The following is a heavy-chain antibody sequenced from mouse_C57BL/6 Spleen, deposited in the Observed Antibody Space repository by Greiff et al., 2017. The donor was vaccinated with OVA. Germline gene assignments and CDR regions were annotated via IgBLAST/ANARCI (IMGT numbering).Heavy chain of an antibody. Sequence: EVQVVESGGGLVKPGGSLKLSCAASGFTFSSYAMSWVRQTPEKRLEWVATISDGGSYTYYPDNVKGRFTISRDNAKNNLYLQMSHLKSEDTAMYYCAREGFHWYFDVWGTGTTVTVSS. CDR3: AREGFHWYFDV. J-gene: IGHJ1*03. V-gene: IGHV5-4*01. CDR1: GFTFSSYA. CDR2: ISDGGSYT.